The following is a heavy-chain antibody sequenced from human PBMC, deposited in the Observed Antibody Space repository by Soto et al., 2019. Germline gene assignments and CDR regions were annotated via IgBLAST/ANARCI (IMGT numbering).Heavy chain of an antibody. V-gene: IGHV3-7*01. D-gene: IGHD1-1*01. CDR1: GFTFSSYW. Sequence: GGSPRLSCAASGFTFSSYWMSWVRQAPGKGLEWVANIKQDGSEKYYVDSVKGRFTISRDNAKNSLYLQMNSLRAEDTAVYYCARVEELEPDYFDYWGQGTLVTVSS. CDR2: IKQDGSEK. CDR3: ARVEELEPDYFDY. J-gene: IGHJ4*02.